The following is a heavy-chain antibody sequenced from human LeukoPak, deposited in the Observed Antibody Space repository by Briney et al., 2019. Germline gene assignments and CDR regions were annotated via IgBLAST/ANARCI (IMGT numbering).Heavy chain of an antibody. D-gene: IGHD6-13*01. V-gene: IGHV3-7*03. J-gene: IGHJ4*02. CDR3: ARDSGWWRFDF. CDR1: GLNFSSRW. CDR2: IKEDGSEK. Sequence: GGSLRLSCAASGLNFSSRWMNWVRQAPGQGLEWVASIKEDGSEKHYVDSVKGRFTISRGNGKNSLYLQMNSLRAEDTAVYYCARDSGWWRFDFWGQGTLVTVSS.